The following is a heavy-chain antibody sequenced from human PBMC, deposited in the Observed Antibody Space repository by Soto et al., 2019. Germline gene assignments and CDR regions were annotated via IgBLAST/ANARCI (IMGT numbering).Heavy chain of an antibody. J-gene: IGHJ5*02. Sequence: GGSLRLSCAASGFTFSSYAMSWVRQASGKGLEWVSAISGSGGSTYYADSVKGRFTISRDNSKNTLYLQMNSLRAEDTAVYYCARYGSGSYSYFDPWGQGTLVTVSS. CDR1: GFTFSSYA. D-gene: IGHD3-10*01. V-gene: IGHV3-23*01. CDR3: ARYGSGSYSYFDP. CDR2: ISGSGGST.